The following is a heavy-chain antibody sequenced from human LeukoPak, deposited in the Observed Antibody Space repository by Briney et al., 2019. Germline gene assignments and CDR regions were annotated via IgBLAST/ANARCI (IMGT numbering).Heavy chain of an antibody. CDR1: GGSISSGGYY. Sequence: SQTLSLTCTVSGGSISSGGYYWSWIRQPPGKGLEWIGYIYHSGSTYYNPSLKSRVTISVDRSKNQFFLKLSSVTAADTAVYYCAREDTGELTYWGQGTLVTVSS. CDR3: AREDTGELTY. V-gene: IGHV4-30-2*01. J-gene: IGHJ4*02. D-gene: IGHD1-26*01. CDR2: IYHSGST.